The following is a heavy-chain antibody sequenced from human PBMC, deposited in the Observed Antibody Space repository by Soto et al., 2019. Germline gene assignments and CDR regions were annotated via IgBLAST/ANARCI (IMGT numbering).Heavy chain of an antibody. CDR2: TYYRSKWYY. J-gene: IGHJ4*01. V-gene: IGHV6-1*01. D-gene: IGHD1-26*01. CDR1: GDSVSSNSAG. Sequence: SHTLSLTCAITGDSVSSNSAGWSWVRQSPSRGLEWLGRTYYRSKWYYEYAVSVRGRITINPDTSKNQYSLQLNSVTHEDTAVYFCARGEQYSGGIFDYWGQGTLVTVCS. CDR3: ARGEQYSGGIFDY.